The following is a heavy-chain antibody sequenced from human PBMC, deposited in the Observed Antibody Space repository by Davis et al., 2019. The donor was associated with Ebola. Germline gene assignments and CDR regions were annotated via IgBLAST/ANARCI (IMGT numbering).Heavy chain of an antibody. Sequence: GGSLRLSCAASGFVFSSYVMSWVRRAPGKGLEWVSTLGLSADTYYADSVKGRFTISRDNAKNSLYLQMNSLRAEDTGVYYCARGDYYDSSFADAFDIWGQGTMVTVST. J-gene: IGHJ3*02. V-gene: IGHV3-23*01. D-gene: IGHD3-22*01. CDR2: LGLSADT. CDR1: GFVFSSYV. CDR3: ARGDYYDSSFADAFDI.